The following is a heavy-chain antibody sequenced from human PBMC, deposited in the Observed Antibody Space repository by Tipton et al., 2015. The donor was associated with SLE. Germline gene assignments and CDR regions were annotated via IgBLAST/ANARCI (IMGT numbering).Heavy chain of an antibody. V-gene: IGHV4-34*01. Sequence: TLSLTCAVYGGSFSGYYWSWIRQHPGKGLEWIGEINHSGSTYYNPSLKSRVTISVDTSKNQFSLKLSSVTAADTAVYYCAREGLGQWLGQLDYWGQGTLVTVSS. D-gene: IGHD6-19*01. CDR1: GGSFSGYY. J-gene: IGHJ4*02. CDR3: AREGLGQWLGQLDY. CDR2: INHSGST.